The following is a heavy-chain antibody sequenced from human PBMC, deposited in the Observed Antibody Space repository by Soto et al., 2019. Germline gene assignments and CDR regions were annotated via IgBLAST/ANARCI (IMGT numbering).Heavy chain of an antibody. CDR2: INSDGSIT. CDR1: GFTFNTYW. D-gene: IGHD2-15*01. J-gene: IGHJ3*02. CDR3: AREGVVLVAFDI. V-gene: IGHV3-74*01. Sequence: GGSLRLSCAASGFTFNTYWMHWVRQAPGKGLVWVSRINSDGSITDYADSVKGRFTISRDNAKNTLYLQMNSLRAEDTAFYYCAREGVVLVAFDIWGQGTMVTVSS.